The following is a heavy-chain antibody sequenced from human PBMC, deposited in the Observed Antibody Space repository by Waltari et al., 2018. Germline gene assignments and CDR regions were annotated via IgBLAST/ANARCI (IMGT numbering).Heavy chain of an antibody. CDR3: ARSIVLLWFRELLCYFDY. J-gene: IGHJ4*02. CDR2: INHSGST. V-gene: IGHV4-34*01. D-gene: IGHD3-10*01. CDR1: GGSFSGYY. Sequence: QVQLQQWGAGLLKPSETLSLTCAVYGGSFSGYYWSWIRQPPGKGLEWIGEINHSGSTNYNPSLKSRVTISVDTSKNQFSLKLSSVTAADTAVYYCARSIVLLWFRELLCYFDYWGQGTLVTVSS.